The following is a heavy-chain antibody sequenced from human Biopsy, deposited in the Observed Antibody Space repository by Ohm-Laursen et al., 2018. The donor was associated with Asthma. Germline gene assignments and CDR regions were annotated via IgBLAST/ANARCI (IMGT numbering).Heavy chain of an antibody. CDR1: GGSMSSSSYY. J-gene: IGHJ6*02. V-gene: IGHV4-39*07. CDR3: ARGPELDV. Sequence: SDTLSLTCIVSGGSMSSSSYYWGWIRQSPGKGLEWIGETNERGVTNNNLSLKSRVIISIDTYWNRVSLKLTSVTAADTAVYYCARGPELDVWGQGTTVTVSS. CDR2: TNERGVT.